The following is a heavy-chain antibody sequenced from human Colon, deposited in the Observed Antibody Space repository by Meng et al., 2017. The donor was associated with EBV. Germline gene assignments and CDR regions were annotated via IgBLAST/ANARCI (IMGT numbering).Heavy chain of an antibody. D-gene: IGHD1-7*01. Sequence: QVLLCVSGGGVFQPSRSLRLSCAASGFTFSSYAMHWVRQAPGKGLEWVAVKSYDGSNKYYADSVKGRFTISRDNSKNTLYLQMNSLRAEDTAVYYCARGQNWNYFGFFDYWGQGTLVTVSS. CDR2: KSYDGSNK. V-gene: IGHV3-30*01. J-gene: IGHJ4*02. CDR1: GFTFSSYA. CDR3: ARGQNWNYFGFFDY.